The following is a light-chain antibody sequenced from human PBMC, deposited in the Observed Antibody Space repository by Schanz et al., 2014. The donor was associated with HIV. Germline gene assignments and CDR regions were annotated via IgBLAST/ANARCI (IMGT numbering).Light chain of an antibody. V-gene: IGLV2-8*01. Sequence: QSALTQPPSASGSPGQSVTISCTGTSSDVGGHNYVSWYQHHPGKAPKLIIFEVSERPSGVPDRFSGSKSGNTASLTVSGLQAEDEADYYCTSYASSRSMVFGTGTKLTVL. J-gene: IGLJ1*01. CDR1: SSDVGGHNY. CDR3: TSYASSRSMV. CDR2: EVS.